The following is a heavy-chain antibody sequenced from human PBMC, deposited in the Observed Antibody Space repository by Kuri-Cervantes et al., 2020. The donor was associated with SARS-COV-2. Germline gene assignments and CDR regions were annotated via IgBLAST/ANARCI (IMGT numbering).Heavy chain of an antibody. CDR1: GLTFTRYW. CDR3: ARGGWIAATEYFAY. D-gene: IGHD6-13*01. J-gene: IGHJ4*02. Sequence: GESLKISCAASGLTFTRYWMNWVRQAPGKGLEWVSSISSSSSYIYYADSVKGRFTISRDNAKNSLYPQMNSLRAEDTAVYYCARGGWIAATEYFAYWGQGTLVTVSS. V-gene: IGHV3-21*01. CDR2: ISSSSSYI.